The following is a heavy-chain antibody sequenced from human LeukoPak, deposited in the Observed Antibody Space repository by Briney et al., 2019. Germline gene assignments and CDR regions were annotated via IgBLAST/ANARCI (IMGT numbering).Heavy chain of an antibody. V-gene: IGHV1-69*13. CDR1: GGTFSSYA. CDR2: IFPIFGTA. J-gene: IGHJ4*02. D-gene: IGHD2-2*01. Sequence: GASVKGSSKASGGTFSSYAISWVRQAPGQGLEWMGGIFPIFGTANYAQKFQGRVKITADESTSTAYMELSSLRSEDTAVYYCAIVVPAAIGYWGQGTLVTVSS. CDR3: AIVVPAAIGY.